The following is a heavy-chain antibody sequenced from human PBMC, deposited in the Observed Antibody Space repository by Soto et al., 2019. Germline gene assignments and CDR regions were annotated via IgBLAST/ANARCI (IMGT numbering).Heavy chain of an antibody. CDR3: ARSSRSYFDY. Sequence: SETLSLTCTVSGGSISRSGYFWSWIRQHPGKGLEWIGYIYDSGSTYYNPSLKSRVSLSVDASKNQFSLNLTSATAADTAMYYCARSSRSYFDYWGQATLVTVSS. V-gene: IGHV4-31*03. CDR2: IYDSGST. CDR1: GGSISRSGYF. J-gene: IGHJ4*02.